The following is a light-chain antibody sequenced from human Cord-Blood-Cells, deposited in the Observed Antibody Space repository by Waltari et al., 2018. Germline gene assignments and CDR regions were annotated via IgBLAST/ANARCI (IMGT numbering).Light chain of an antibody. CDR1: NIGSKS. V-gene: IGLV3-21*04. J-gene: IGLJ2*01. CDR3: QVWDSSSDHVV. CDR2: YDS. Sequence: SYVLTQQPSVSVAPGKTARITCGGNNIGSKSVHWYKQKPGQAPVLVIYYDSDRPSGIPERFSGSNSGNTATLTISRVEAGDEADYYCQVWDSSSDHVVFGGGTKLTVL.